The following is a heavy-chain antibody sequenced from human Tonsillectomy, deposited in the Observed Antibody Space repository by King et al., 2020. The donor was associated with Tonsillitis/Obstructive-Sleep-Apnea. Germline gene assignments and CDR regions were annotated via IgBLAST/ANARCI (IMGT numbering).Heavy chain of an antibody. Sequence: VQLVESGGGVVQPGRSLRLSCAASGFTFSSYAMHWVRQAPGKGLEWVAVISYDGSNKYYADSGKGRFTISRDNSKNTLYLQMNSLRAEDTAVYYCASDGKGGQRVLAGPFDYWGQGTLVTVSS. D-gene: IGHD6-6*01. CDR2: ISYDGSNK. J-gene: IGHJ4*02. CDR1: GFTFSSYA. CDR3: ASDGKGGQRVLAGPFDY. V-gene: IGHV3-30*01.